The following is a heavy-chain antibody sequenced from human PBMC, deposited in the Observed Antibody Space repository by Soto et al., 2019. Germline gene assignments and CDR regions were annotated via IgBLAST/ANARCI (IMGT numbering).Heavy chain of an antibody. J-gene: IGHJ5*02. CDR2: VRGDNGHT. Sequence: QVQLVQSGAEVKKPGASVKVSYKASGYTFTTHGISWVRQVPGQGLEWMGWVRGDNGHTNYAQSLQGRVTMTTDTSTNTAYMELRSLRFDDTAVYYCARDLGYCRSGTCYREWFDPWGQGTLVTVSS. V-gene: IGHV1-18*01. D-gene: IGHD2-15*01. CDR3: ARDLGYCRSGTCYREWFDP. CDR1: GYTFTTHG.